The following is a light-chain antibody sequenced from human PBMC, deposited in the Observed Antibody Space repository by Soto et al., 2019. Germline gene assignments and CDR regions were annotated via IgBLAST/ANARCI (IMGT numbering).Light chain of an antibody. CDR1: SSNIGSYT. Sequence: QSVLTQPPSASGTPGQRVNISCSGSSSNIGSYTVNWFQQPPGTTPNLLIYSNNQRPSGVPDRFSGSKSGTSASLAISGLQSEDEADYYCAAWDDSLNGWVFGGGTKLTVL. CDR2: SNN. CDR3: AAWDDSLNGWV. V-gene: IGLV1-44*01. J-gene: IGLJ3*02.